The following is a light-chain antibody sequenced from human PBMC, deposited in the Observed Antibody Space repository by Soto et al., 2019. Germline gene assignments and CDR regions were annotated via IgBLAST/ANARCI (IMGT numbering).Light chain of an antibody. CDR2: EAS. Sequence: QSALTQPASVSGAPGQSITISCTGTSSDVGSHNLVSWYQQYPGKAPKLIIFEASKRPSGVSNRFSGSKSGSTASLTIAGLQDEDEADYYCCSNAAGSTYVFGTGTKVTVL. V-gene: IGLV2-23*01. CDR3: CSNAAGSTYV. CDR1: SSDVGSHNL. J-gene: IGLJ1*01.